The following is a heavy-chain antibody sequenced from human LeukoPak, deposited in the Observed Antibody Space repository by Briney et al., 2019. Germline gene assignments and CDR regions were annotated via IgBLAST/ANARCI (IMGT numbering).Heavy chain of an antibody. CDR1: GGTFIIYA. V-gene: IGHV1-69*06. D-gene: IGHD2-15*01. CDR2: IIPIFGTA. J-gene: IGHJ3*02. CDR3: ARVQVVVAATRAFDI. Sequence: SVTVSFKASGGTFIIYAISWVGQAPGQGREWMGGIIPIFGTANYAQKFQGRVTITADNSPRTAYMELSSLRSEDPAVYYCARVQVVVAATRAFDIWGQGTMVTLSS.